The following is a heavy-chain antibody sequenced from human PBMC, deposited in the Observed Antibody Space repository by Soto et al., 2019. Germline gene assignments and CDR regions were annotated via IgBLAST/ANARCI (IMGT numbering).Heavy chain of an antibody. Sequence: GASVKVSCKASGGTFSSYGISWVPQAPGQGLEWMGGIIPIFGTANYAQKFQGRVTITADESTSTAYMELSSLRSEDTAVYYCARARDDLDAFDIWGQGTMVTVSS. CDR2: IIPIFGTA. CDR1: GGTFSSYG. D-gene: IGHD1-1*01. J-gene: IGHJ3*02. V-gene: IGHV1-69*13. CDR3: ARARDDLDAFDI.